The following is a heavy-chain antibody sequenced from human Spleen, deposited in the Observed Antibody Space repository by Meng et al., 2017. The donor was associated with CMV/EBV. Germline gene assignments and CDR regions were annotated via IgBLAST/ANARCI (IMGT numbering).Heavy chain of an antibody. V-gene: IGHV3-30*02. CDR3: ARGGIGDSGFDI. Sequence: LSLTCAASGFTFSSYGMHWVRQAPGKGLEWVAFIRYDGSNKYYADSVKGRFTFSRDNAKSSLYLQMNSLRAEDTAVYYCARGGIGDSGFDIWGQGTMVTVSS. J-gene: IGHJ3*02. CDR2: IRYDGSNK. D-gene: IGHD4-17*01. CDR1: GFTFSSYG.